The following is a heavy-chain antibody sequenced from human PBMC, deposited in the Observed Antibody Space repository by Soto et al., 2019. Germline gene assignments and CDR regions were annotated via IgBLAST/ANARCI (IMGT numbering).Heavy chain of an antibody. D-gene: IGHD6-19*01. V-gene: IGHV3-23*01. CDR2: ISGSGGST. CDR1: GFTFSSYA. Sequence: EVQLLESGGGLVQPGGSLRLSCAASGFTFSSYAMSWVRQAPGKGLEWVSAISGSGGSTYHADSVKGRFTISRDNSKNTLYLKMHSLRAEDTAVYYCAKDGRAGAGTLGYWGQGTLVTVSS. J-gene: IGHJ4*02. CDR3: AKDGRAGAGTLGY.